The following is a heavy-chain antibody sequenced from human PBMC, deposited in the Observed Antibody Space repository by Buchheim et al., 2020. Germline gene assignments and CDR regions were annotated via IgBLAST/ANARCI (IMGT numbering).Heavy chain of an antibody. CDR1: GYTFTGYY. Sequence: QVQLVQSGAEVKKPGASVKVSCKASGYTFTGYYMHWVRQAPGQGLEWMGWINPNSGGTNYAQKFQGWVTMTRATSIRTAYMELSRLRSDDTAVYYCARMYYDFWSGSYYGMDVWGQGTT. J-gene: IGHJ6*02. D-gene: IGHD3-3*01. CDR3: ARMYYDFWSGSYYGMDV. V-gene: IGHV1-2*04. CDR2: INPNSGGT.